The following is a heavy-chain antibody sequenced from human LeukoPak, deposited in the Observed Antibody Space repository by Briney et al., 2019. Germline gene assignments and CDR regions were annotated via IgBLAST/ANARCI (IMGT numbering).Heavy chain of an antibody. J-gene: IGHJ4*02. V-gene: IGHV3-23*01. Sequence: GGSLRLSCAASGFTFSNYAMSWVRQAPGKGLEWVSTISVSGGSTYYADSVKGRFTISRDNSKNTLYLQMNSLRAEDTAVYYCAKGNYYFDSSGYFHFDYWGQGTLVTVSS. D-gene: IGHD3-22*01. CDR3: AKGNYYFDSSGYFHFDY. CDR1: GFTFSNYA. CDR2: ISVSGGST.